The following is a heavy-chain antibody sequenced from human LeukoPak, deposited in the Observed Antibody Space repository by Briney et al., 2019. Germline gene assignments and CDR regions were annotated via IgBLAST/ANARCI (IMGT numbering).Heavy chain of an antibody. CDR1: GFTFSSYG. Sequence: GRSLRLSCAASGFTFSSYGMHWVRQAPGKGLEWVAIISYDAVKKYYADSVKGRFTISRDNSKNTLYLQMNSLRAEDTAVYYCARAYCSSTSCYNAFDIWGQGTMVTVSS. CDR2: ISYDAVKK. CDR3: ARAYCSSTSCYNAFDI. D-gene: IGHD2-2*02. V-gene: IGHV3-30*03. J-gene: IGHJ3*02.